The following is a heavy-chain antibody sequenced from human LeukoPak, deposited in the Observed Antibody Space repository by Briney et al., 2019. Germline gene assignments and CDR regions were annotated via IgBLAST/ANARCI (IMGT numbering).Heavy chain of an antibody. CDR3: ARGYYDFWSGYQTTFDY. Sequence: KPSETLSLTCTVSGGSISSYYWSWIRQPPGKGLEWIGYIYYSGSTNYNPSLKSRVTISVDTSKNQFSLKLSSVTAADTAVYYCARGYYDFWSGYQTTFDYWGQGTLVTVSS. CDR2: IYYSGST. CDR1: GGSISSYY. D-gene: IGHD3-3*01. J-gene: IGHJ4*02. V-gene: IGHV4-59*01.